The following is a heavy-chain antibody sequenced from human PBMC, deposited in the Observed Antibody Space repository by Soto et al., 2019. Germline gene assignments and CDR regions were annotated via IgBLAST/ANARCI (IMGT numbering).Heavy chain of an antibody. Sequence: EVQLVESGGGLVQPGGSLRLSCAVSVFTFSSFWMHWVRQAPGKGLVWVSRINTDGSSTSYADSVKGRFTISRDNAKNTLYLQMNSLRVEDTAMYYWAKRGVDTFGLSYWGQGTLVTVSS. D-gene: IGHD3-10*01. V-gene: IGHV3-74*01. J-gene: IGHJ4*02. CDR3: AKRGVDTFGLSY. CDR2: INTDGSST. CDR1: VFTFSSFW.